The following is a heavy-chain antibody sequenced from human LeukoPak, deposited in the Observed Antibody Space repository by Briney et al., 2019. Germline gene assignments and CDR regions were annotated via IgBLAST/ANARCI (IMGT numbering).Heavy chain of an antibody. Sequence: GGSLRLSCAASGFTFSNYWMSWVRQAPGKGLEWVGRIKSKTDGGTTDYAAPVKGRFTNSRDDSKNTLYLQMNSLKTEDTAVYYCTTTPGITMIVAFLAYFDYWGQGTLVTVSS. V-gene: IGHV3-15*01. D-gene: IGHD3-22*01. CDR2: IKSKTDGGTT. J-gene: IGHJ4*02. CDR1: GFTFSNYW. CDR3: TTTPGITMIVAFLAYFDY.